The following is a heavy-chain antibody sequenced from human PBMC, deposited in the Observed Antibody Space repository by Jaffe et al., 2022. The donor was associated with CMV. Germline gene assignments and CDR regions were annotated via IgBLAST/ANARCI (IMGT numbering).Heavy chain of an antibody. CDR3: ARNGWTIFGVVIDNYYYYYGMDV. D-gene: IGHD3-3*01. Sequence: EVQLVESGGGLVKPGGSLRLSCAASGFTFSSYSMNWVRQAPGKGLEWVSSISSSSSYIYYADSVKGRFTISRDNAKNSLYLQMNSLRAEDTAVYYCARNGWTIFGVVIDNYYYYYGMDVWGQGTTVTVSS. CDR1: GFTFSSYS. CDR2: ISSSSSYI. J-gene: IGHJ6*02. V-gene: IGHV3-21*01.